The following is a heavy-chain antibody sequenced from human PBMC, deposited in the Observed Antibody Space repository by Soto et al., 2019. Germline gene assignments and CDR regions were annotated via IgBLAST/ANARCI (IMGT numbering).Heavy chain of an antibody. CDR2: IIPIFGTA. J-gene: IGHJ4*02. D-gene: IGHD5-12*01. CDR3: ARGGVIVAENYYFDY. V-gene: IGHV1-69*06. Sequence: SVKVSCKASGGTFSSYAISWVRQAPGQGLEWMGGIIPIFGTANYAQKFQGRVTITADKSTSTAYMELSSLRSEDTAVYYCARGGVIVAENYYFDYWGQGTLVTVSS. CDR1: GGTFSSYA.